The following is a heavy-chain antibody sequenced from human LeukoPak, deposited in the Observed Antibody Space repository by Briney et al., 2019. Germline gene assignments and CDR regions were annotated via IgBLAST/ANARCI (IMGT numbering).Heavy chain of an antibody. CDR2: INSDGSGT. J-gene: IGHJ4*02. CDR3: TRGRYYCDS. Sequence: PGGSLRLSCAASGFTFNTYWMHWVRQAPGKGLEWVSRINSDGSGTAYADSVKGRFTISRDNAKNTLYLQMSGLRVEDTAIYYCTRGRYYCDSWGQGTLVTVSS. CDR1: GFTFNTYW. V-gene: IGHV3-74*01.